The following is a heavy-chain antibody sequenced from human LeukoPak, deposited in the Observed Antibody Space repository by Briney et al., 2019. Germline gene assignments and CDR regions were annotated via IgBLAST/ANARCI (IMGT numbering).Heavy chain of an antibody. CDR2: IYYSGST. CDR3: ARGGLYYYDSSGYVDY. J-gene: IGHJ4*02. Sequence: SETLSLTCTVSGGSISSYYWSWIRRPPGKGLEWIGYIYYSGSTNYNPSLKSRVTISVDTSKNQFSLKLSSVTAADTAVYYCARGGLYYYDSSGYVDYWGQGTLVTVSS. D-gene: IGHD3-22*01. CDR1: GGSISSYY. V-gene: IGHV4-59*01.